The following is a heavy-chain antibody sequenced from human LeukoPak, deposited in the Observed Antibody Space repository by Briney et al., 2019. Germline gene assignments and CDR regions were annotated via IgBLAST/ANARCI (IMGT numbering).Heavy chain of an antibody. V-gene: IGHV3-23*01. CDR2: IGGSGGST. Sequence: GSLRLSCAASGFTFSSYAISWVRQAPGKGLEWVAAIGGSGGSTYYADSVKGRFTISRDNSKNTLYLQMNSLRAEDTAVYYCPKGLGYSYLHRFDPWGQGTLVTVSS. D-gene: IGHD5-18*01. J-gene: IGHJ5*02. CDR1: GFTFSSYA. CDR3: PKGLGYSYLHRFDP.